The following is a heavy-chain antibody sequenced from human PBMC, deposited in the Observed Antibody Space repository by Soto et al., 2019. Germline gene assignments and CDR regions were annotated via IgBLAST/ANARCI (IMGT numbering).Heavy chain of an antibody. J-gene: IGHJ3*02. V-gene: IGHV3-74*01. CDR1: GFTFSSYW. CDR3: ARNNELLGACDI. Sequence: GGSLRLSCAASGFTFSSYWMHWVRQAPGKGLVWVSRINSDGSSTSYADSVKGRFTISRDNAKNTLYLQMNSLRAEDTAVYYCARNNELLGACDIWGQGTMVTVSS. CDR2: INSDGSST. D-gene: IGHD1-26*01.